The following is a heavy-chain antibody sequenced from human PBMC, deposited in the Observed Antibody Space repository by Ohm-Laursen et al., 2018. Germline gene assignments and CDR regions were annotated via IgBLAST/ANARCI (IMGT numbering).Heavy chain of an antibody. CDR3: AKTAFPDEYSSSWFDGFDP. D-gene: IGHD6-13*01. V-gene: IGHV3-23*01. J-gene: IGHJ5*02. CDR1: GFTFSSYA. Sequence: SLRLSCSASGFTFSSYAMSWVRQAPGKGLEWVLAISGSGDSTYYADSVKGRFTISRDNSKNTLYLHLNSLRAEDTAVYYCAKTAFPDEYSSSWFDGFDPWGQGTLVTVSS. CDR2: ISGSGDST.